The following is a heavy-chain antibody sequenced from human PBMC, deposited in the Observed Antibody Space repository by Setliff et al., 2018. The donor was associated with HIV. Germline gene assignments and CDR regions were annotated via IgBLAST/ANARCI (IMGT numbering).Heavy chain of an antibody. CDR3: AREGSPIYYFDY. CDR2: INVNSGGT. CDR1: GYLFTGYY. D-gene: IGHD3-10*01. V-gene: IGHV1-2*02. J-gene: IGHJ4*02. Sequence: GASVKVSCKASGYLFTGYYMHWVRQAPGQGLEWMGWINVNSGGTKYAQKFQGGVTMTRDTSISTAYMEVSSLRSDDTAVYYCAREGSPIYYFDYWSQGTLVTVSS.